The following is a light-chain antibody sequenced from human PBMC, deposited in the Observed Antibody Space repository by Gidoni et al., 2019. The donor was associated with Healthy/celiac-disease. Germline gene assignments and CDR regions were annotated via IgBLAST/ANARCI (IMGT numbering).Light chain of an antibody. CDR1: QSVSSSY. V-gene: IGKV3-20*01. J-gene: IGKJ1*01. CDR3: QQYGSSPWT. Sequence: EIVLTQSPGTLALSTGERATLSCRASQSVSSSYLAWYQQKPGQAPRLLIYGASSRAPGIPDRFSGSGSGTDFTLTISRLEPEDFAVYYCQQYGSSPWTFXXXTKVEIK. CDR2: GAS.